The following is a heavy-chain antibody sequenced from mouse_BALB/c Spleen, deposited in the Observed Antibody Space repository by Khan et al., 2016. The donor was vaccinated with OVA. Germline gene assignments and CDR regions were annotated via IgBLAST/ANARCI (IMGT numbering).Heavy chain of an antibody. Sequence: QVQLKESGAELARPGASVKLSCKASGYTFTDYYINWVKQRTGQGLEWIGELSPGSGDIYYNEKFKGKATMTADKSSSTAYMQLSSLTSEDSAVYFCARRNYFGYTFAYWGRGTLVTVSA. J-gene: IGHJ3*01. V-gene: IGHV1-77*01. CDR1: GYTFTDYY. CDR2: LSPGSGDI. D-gene: IGHD1-2*01. CDR3: ARRNYFGYTFAY.